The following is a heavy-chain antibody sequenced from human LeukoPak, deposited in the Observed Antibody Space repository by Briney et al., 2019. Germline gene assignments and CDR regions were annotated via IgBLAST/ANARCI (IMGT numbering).Heavy chain of an antibody. CDR3: ARAPNRLVVPAAIEDY. Sequence: ASVKVSCKASGYTFTGYYMHWVRQAPGQGLEWMGGINPNSGGTNYAQKFQGRVTMTRDTSISTAYMELSRLRSDDTAVYYCARAPNRLVVPAAIEDYWGQGTLVTVSS. D-gene: IGHD2-2*01. J-gene: IGHJ4*02. CDR1: GYTFTGYY. V-gene: IGHV1-2*02. CDR2: INPNSGGT.